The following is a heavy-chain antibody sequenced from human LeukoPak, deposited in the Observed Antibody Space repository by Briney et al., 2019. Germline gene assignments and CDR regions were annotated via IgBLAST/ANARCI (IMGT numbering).Heavy chain of an antibody. J-gene: IGHJ2*01. Sequence: GGSLRLSCAASGFPLSSYAMSWVRQAPGKGLEWVSATSSSDAGTYYADSVRGRFTISRDNSKSTLYLQMNSLRVEDAAVYYCASSGSGDWYFDLWGRGTLVTVSS. V-gene: IGHV3-23*01. CDR1: GFPLSSYA. CDR3: ASSGSGDWYFDL. D-gene: IGHD6-19*01. CDR2: TSSSDAGT.